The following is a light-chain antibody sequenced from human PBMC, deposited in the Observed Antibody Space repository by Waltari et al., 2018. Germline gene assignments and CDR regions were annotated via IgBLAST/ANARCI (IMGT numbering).Light chain of an antibody. CDR1: RTVSGF. V-gene: IGKV3-11*01. J-gene: IGKJ2*01. CDR2: AAA. CDR3: LQRSNCPYT. Sequence: SCRASRTVSGFLGWEQQQPGQAPRLLIVAAASAAPSIPSKFRGRCAGTVIIITGSILAPEYFAFYYCLQRSNCPYTFGQGTRVEIK.